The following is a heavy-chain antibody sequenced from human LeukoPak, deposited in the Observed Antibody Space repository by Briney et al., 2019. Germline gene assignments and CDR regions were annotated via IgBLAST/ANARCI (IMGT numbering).Heavy chain of an antibody. V-gene: IGHV4-59*01. Sequence: SETLSLTCTVSGGSMSNYYWSWLRQPPGKGLEWLGYIYYSGSTNYNPSLKRRVTISVDTSKNQFSLRLSSVTAADTAVYYCARDSRGVVGAYWGQGTLVTVSS. CDR2: IYYSGST. CDR1: GGSMSNYY. CDR3: ARDSRGVVGAY. D-gene: IGHD3-10*01. J-gene: IGHJ4*02.